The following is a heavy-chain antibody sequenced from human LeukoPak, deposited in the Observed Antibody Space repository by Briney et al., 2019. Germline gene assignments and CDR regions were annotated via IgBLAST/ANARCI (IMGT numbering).Heavy chain of an antibody. CDR3: ARGSGSYYLD. V-gene: IGHV4-34*01. D-gene: IGHD1-26*01. CDR2: INHSGST. J-gene: IGHJ4*02. Sequence: GSLRLSCTASGFAFGSYAMYWVRQPPGKGLEWIGEINHSGSTNYNPSLKSRVTISVDTSKNQFSLKLSSVTAADTAVYYCARGSGSYYLDWGQGTLVTVSS. CDR1: GFAFGSYA.